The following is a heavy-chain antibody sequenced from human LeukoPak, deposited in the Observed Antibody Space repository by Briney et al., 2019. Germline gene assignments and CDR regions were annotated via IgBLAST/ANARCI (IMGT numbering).Heavy chain of an antibody. CDR3: AKRDYLERTSYSPLFES. D-gene: IGHD1/OR15-1a*01. J-gene: IGHJ4*02. CDR2: ISGSGGRT. V-gene: IGHV3-23*01. CDR1: GFTFSSYS. Sequence: GGSLTLSCAASGFTFSSYSRSWVRQAPGKGLEWVSGISGSGGRTYYGASVKGRFTISRDNSKNTLYLQMSSLRAADTAIYYCAKRDYLERTSYSPLFESWGQGTLVTVSS.